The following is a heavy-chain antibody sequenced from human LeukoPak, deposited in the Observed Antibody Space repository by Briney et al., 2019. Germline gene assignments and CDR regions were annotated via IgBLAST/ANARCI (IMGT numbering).Heavy chain of an antibody. CDR2: IYYSGST. V-gene: IGHV4-59*01. CDR3: ASLPIAAAGTWTYYFDY. J-gene: IGHJ4*02. CDR1: GGSINGYY. D-gene: IGHD6-13*01. Sequence: SETLSLTCTVSGGSINGYYWSWIRQPPGKGLEWIGYIYYSGSTNYNPSLKSRVTISVDTSKNQFSLKLSSVTAADTAVYYCASLPIAAAGTWTYYFDYWGQGTLVTVSS.